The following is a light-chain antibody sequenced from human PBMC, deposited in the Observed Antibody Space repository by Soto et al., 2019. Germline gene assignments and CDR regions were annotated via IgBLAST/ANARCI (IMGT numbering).Light chain of an antibody. CDR1: QSVSSN. CDR3: QQRDNWPLT. J-gene: IGKJ4*01. V-gene: IGKV3-15*01. Sequence: EIVMTQSPATLSVSPGERATLSCRASQSVSSNLAWYQQKPGQAPRLLIYGASTRATGIPARFSGSGSGTEFTLTISSLQSEDFEVYYCQQRDNWPLTLGGGTKVDIK. CDR2: GAS.